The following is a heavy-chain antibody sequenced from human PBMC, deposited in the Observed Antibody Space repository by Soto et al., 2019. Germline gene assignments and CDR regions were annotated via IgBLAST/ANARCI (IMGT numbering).Heavy chain of an antibody. CDR1: GFTFSSYA. Sequence: GGSLRLSCAASGFTFSSYAMSWVRQAPGKGLEWVSAISGSGGSTYYADSVKGRFTISRDNSKNTLYLQMNSLRAEDTAVYYCAKPNEQPYNWNDGGDGAFDIWGQGTMVTVSS. D-gene: IGHD1-20*01. J-gene: IGHJ3*02. V-gene: IGHV3-23*01. CDR3: AKPNEQPYNWNDGGDGAFDI. CDR2: ISGSGGST.